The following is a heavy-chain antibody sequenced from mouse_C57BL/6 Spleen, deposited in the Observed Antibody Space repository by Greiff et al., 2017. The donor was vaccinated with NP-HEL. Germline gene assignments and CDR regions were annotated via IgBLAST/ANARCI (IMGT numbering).Heavy chain of an antibody. D-gene: IGHD1-1*01. J-gene: IGHJ2*01. CDR3: ARGGSYFDY. Sequence: QVQLKESGPGLVQPSQSLSITCTVSGFSLTSYGVHWVRQSPGKGLEWLGVLWSGGSTDYNAAFISRLSISKDNSKSQVFFKMNSLQADDTAIYYCARGGSYFDYWGQGTTLTVSS. CDR1: GFSLTSYG. V-gene: IGHV2-2*01. CDR2: LWSGGST.